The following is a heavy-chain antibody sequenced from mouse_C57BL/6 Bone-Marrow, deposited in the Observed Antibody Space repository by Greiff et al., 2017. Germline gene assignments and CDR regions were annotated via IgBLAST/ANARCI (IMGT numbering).Heavy chain of an antibody. CDR3: ARRMFYYDYYYYAMDY. CDR2: IYPYNGVS. CDR1: GYSFTGYY. D-gene: IGHD2-4*01. V-gene: IGHV1-31*01. J-gene: IGHJ4*01. Sequence: VQLQQSGPELVKPGASVKISCKASGYSFTGYYMHWVKQSHGNILDWIGYIYPYNGVSSYNQKFKGKATLTVDKSSSTAYMELRSLTSVDSAVYYCARRMFYYDYYYYAMDYWGQGTSVTVSS.